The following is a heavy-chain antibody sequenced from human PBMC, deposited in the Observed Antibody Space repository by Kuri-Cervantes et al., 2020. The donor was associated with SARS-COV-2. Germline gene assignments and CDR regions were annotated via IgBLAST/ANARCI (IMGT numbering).Heavy chain of an antibody. D-gene: IGHD2-2*01. Sequence: GESLKISCAASGFTFSSSSINWVRQAPGKGLEWASYISSGSNSIYYADSVKGRFTIPRDDSKNSLYLQMNSLRVEDTAVYYCARERGVIPAGLGWFDPWGQGTLVTVSS. CDR2: ISSGSNSI. J-gene: IGHJ5*02. CDR3: ARERGVIPAGLGWFDP. CDR1: GFTFSSSS. V-gene: IGHV3-48*01.